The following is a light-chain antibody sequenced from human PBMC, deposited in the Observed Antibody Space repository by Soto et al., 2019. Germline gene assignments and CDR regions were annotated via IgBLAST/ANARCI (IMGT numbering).Light chain of an antibody. CDR2: GVS. CDR1: QTVGASQ. Sequence: ETVLTQSPGTLSLSPGEGATLSCRASQTVGASQLAWYQQKPGQYPRHLLYGVSNRATDIPDRFGGSGAGTDFTITISRLEPEGFAVYYCLQYSNTPHTFGQGTKLEIK. CDR3: LQYSNTPHT. J-gene: IGKJ2*01. V-gene: IGKV3-20*01.